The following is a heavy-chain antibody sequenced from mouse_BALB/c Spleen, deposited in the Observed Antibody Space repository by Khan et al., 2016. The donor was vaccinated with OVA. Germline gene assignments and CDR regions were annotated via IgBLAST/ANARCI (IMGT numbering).Heavy chain of an antibody. CDR3: ATSYFYGYYVDY. Sequence: EVELVVSGGGLVQPGGSRKLSCAASGFTFSSYGMHWVRQAPEKGLEWIAYISGDSNTIYYADTVKGRFTISRDNPKNTPFLQMTSPMSEVTARYDCATSYFYGYYVDYWGQDTPLTVSS. V-gene: IGHV5-17*02. CDR2: ISGDSNTI. CDR1: GFTFSSYG. J-gene: IGHJ2*01. D-gene: IGHD1-1*01.